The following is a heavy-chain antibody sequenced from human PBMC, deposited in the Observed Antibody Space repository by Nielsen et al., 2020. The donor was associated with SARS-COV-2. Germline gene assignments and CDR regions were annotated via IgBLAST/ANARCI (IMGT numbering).Heavy chain of an antibody. J-gene: IGHJ2*01. V-gene: IGHV4-39*07. D-gene: IGHD4-17*01. CDR1: GGSISNSIYY. Sequence: SETLSLTCTVSGGSISNSIYYWGWIRQPPGKGLEWISSIYYTGNTYYNPSLKSRVTLSVDTSKNQFSLKLSSVTAADTAVYYCARPDYGDYRYWYFDLWGRGTLVTVSS. CDR2: IYYTGNT. CDR3: ARPDYGDYRYWYFDL.